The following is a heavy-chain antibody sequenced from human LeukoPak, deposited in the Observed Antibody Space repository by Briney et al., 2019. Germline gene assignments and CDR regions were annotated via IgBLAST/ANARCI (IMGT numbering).Heavy chain of an antibody. CDR1: GGSISTSSYS. CDR2: IYYSGST. J-gene: IGHJ5*02. CDR3: ARDWRIGHNWFDP. V-gene: IGHV4-39*07. Sequence: SETLSLTCTVSGGSISTSSYSWGWIRQPPGKGLEWIGSIYYSGSTYYNPSLKSRVTISVDTSKNQFSLKLTSMTAADTAVYYCARDWRIGHNWFDPWGQGTLVTVSS. D-gene: IGHD3-3*01.